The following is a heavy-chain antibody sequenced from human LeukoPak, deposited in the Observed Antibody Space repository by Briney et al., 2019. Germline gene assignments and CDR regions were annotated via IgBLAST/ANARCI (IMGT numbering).Heavy chain of an antibody. CDR1: GFTFSSYG. V-gene: IGHV3-30*02. CDR2: IRYDGSNK. D-gene: IGHD6-19*01. CDR3: AKGPYSSGWYDGYYFDY. Sequence: GGSLRLSCAASGFTFSSYGMHWVRQAPGKGLEWVAFIRYDGSNKYYADSVKGRFTISRDNSKNTLYLQMNRLRAEDTAVYYCAKGPYSSGWYDGYYFDYWGQGTLVTVSS. J-gene: IGHJ4*02.